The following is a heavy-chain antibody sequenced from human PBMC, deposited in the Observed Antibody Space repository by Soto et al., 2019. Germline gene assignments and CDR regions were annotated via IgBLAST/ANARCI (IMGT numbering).Heavy chain of an antibody. Sequence: QVQLVQSGAEVKKPGASVKVSCKVSGYTLTELSMHWVRQAPGKGLEWMGGFDPEDGETIYAQKFQGRVTMTEDTSTDTAYIELSSLGSEDTAVYYCATDLHVRGPDSSSIWGQGTLVTVSS. CDR3: ATDLHVRGPDSSSI. CDR2: FDPEDGET. CDR1: GYTLTELS. V-gene: IGHV1-24*01. J-gene: IGHJ4*02. D-gene: IGHD6-13*01.